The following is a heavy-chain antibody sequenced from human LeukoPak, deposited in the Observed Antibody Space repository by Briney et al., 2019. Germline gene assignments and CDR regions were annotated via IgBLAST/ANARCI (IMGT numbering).Heavy chain of an antibody. Sequence: GRSLRLSCAASGFTFSSYAMHWVRQAPGKGLEWVAVISYDGSNKYYADSVKGRFTISRDNSKNTLYLQMNSLRAEDTAVYYCARDLSLDYYGSGSLNYWGQGTLVTVSS. J-gene: IGHJ4*02. V-gene: IGHV3-30-3*01. CDR3: ARDLSLDYYGSGSLNY. CDR1: GFTFSSYA. D-gene: IGHD3-10*01. CDR2: ISYDGSNK.